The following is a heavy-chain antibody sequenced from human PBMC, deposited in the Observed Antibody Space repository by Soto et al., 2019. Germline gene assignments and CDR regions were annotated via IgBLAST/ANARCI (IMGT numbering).Heavy chain of an antibody. V-gene: IGHV4-30-4*01. J-gene: IGHJ5*02. Sequence: SETLSLTCTVSGGSISSGDYYWSWIRQPPGKGPEWIGYIYYSGSTYYNPSLKSRVTISVDTSKNQFSLKLSSVTAADTAVYYCASSLYYYDSSGYYLEWFDPWGQGTVGTVPQ. CDR3: ASSLYYYDSSGYYLEWFDP. CDR1: GGSISSGDYY. D-gene: IGHD3-22*01. CDR2: IYYSGST.